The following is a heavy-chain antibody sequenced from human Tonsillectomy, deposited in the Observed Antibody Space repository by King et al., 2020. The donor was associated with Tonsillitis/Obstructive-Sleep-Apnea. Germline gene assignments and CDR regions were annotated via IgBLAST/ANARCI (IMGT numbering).Heavy chain of an antibody. J-gene: IGHJ4*02. CDR3: ARGGLY. V-gene: IGHV3-21*01. CDR2: ISDSGDYI. Sequence: QLVQSGGGPVKPGGSLRLSCAASRFSFGAYSMNWVRQAPGKGMEWVSTISDSGDYIDYADSVKGRFTISRDNAKNSLYLQMNSLRAEDTAVYYCARGGLYWGQGTLVTVSS. CDR1: RFSFGAYS.